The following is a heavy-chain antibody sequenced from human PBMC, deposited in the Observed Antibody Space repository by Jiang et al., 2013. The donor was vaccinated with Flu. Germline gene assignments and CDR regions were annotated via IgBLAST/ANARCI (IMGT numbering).Heavy chain of an antibody. CDR3: AQYNGIDYYGLDV. J-gene: IGHJ6*02. Sequence: LLKPSETLSLTCTISGGSISSYYWGWIRQPPGKGLEWIGSIYYSGSTHYNPSLRGRLTISADTSKNQFSLKVYSVTAADTAVYYCAQYNGIDYYGLDVWGQGTSVTVSS. CDR1: GGSISSYY. V-gene: IGHV4-39*01. D-gene: IGHD1-26*01. CDR2: IYYSGST.